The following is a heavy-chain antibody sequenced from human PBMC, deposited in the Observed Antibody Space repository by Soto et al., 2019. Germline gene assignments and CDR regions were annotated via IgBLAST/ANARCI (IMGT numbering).Heavy chain of an antibody. J-gene: IGHJ4*02. CDR3: ARESFYDSGGFHGFDY. CDR2: IYYSGST. V-gene: IGHV4-59*01. Sequence: PSETLSLTCTVSGGSISSYYWSWIRPPPGKGLEWIGYIYYSGSTNYNPSLKSRVTISVDTSKNQFSLKLSSVTAADTAVYYCARESFYDSGGFHGFDYWGQGTLVTVSS. D-gene: IGHD3-22*01. CDR1: GGSISSYY.